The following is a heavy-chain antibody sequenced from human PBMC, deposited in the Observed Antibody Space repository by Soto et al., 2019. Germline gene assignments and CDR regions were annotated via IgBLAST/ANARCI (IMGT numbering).Heavy chain of an antibody. J-gene: IGHJ4*02. V-gene: IGHV7-4-1*01. CDR1: GYTFTSYA. CDR3: ASGDAVYDFGSGYPPMGQQLGGFDY. CDR2: INTNTGNP. D-gene: IGHD3-3*01. Sequence: QVQLVQSGSELKKPGASVKVSCKASGYTFTSYAMNWVRQAPGQGLEWMGWINTNTGNPTYAQGFTGRCVFSLDTSVSKADLKICSGKAEDTSVYYCASGDAVYDFGSGYPPMGQQLGGFDYWGQGTLVAVAS.